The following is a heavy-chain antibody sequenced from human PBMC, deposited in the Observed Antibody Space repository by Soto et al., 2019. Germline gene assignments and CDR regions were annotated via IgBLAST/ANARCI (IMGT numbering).Heavy chain of an antibody. J-gene: IGHJ1*01. Sequence: QVQLVQPGPEVKKPGASVKVSCKASGYTFTSYGILWVRQAPGQGLEWMGWIGPYNGNAIYAQNLQGRVTITTDTTTRIAYMEMWGLRSDDTAVYYCARGGEIAATDWGQCTLVTVSS. CDR2: IGPYNGNA. V-gene: IGHV1-18*01. CDR3: ARGGEIAATD. D-gene: IGHD2-15*01. CDR1: GYTFTSYG.